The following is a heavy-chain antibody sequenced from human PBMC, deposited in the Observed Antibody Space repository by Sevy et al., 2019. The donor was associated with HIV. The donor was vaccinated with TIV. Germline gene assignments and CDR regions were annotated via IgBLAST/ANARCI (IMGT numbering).Heavy chain of an antibody. CDR3: ARDLVGATSD. J-gene: IGHJ4*02. CDR1: GFTFSSYV. D-gene: IGHD1-26*01. Sequence: GGSLRLSCAASGFTFSSYVMHWVRQAPGKGLEWVALIWDDGSDKYYADSVKGRFTISRDNSKNMLYLQMNSLRPEDTAVYYCARDLVGATSDWVQGTLVTVSS. CDR2: IWDDGSDK. V-gene: IGHV3-30*04.